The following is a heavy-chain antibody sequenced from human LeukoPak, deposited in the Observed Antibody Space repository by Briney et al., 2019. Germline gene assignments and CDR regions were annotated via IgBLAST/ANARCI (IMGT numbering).Heavy chain of an antibody. V-gene: IGHV5-51*01. CDR3: AGRIAARPDYYYGMDV. CDR1: GYSFTSYW. D-gene: IGHD6-6*01. J-gene: IGHJ6*02. Sequence: GESLKISCKGSGYSFTSYWIGWVRQMPGKGLEWMGIIYPGDSDTRYSPSFQGQVTISADKSISTAYLQWSSLKASDTAMYYCAGRIAARPDYYYGMDVWGQGTTVTVSS. CDR2: IYPGDSDT.